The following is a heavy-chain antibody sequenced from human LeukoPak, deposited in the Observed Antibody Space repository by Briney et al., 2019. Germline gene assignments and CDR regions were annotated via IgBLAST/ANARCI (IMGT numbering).Heavy chain of an antibody. CDR1: GGTFSSYA. CDR2: IIPILGIA. Sequence: SVKVSCKASGGTFSSYAISWVRQAPGQGLEWMGRIIPILGIANYAQKFQGRVTITAAKSTSTAYMELSSLRSEDTAVYYCARAVRGATRNYYGMDVWGQGTTVTVSS. J-gene: IGHJ6*02. V-gene: IGHV1-69*04. D-gene: IGHD3-10*01. CDR3: ARAVRGATRNYYGMDV.